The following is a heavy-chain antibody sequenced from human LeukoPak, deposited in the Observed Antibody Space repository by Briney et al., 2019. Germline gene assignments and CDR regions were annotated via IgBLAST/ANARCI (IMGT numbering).Heavy chain of an antibody. CDR3: AREVAAGSHKGFDY. V-gene: IGHV4-4*02. D-gene: IGHD6-19*01. CDR1: GGSIITSNW. J-gene: IGHJ4*02. Sequence: SETLSLTCAVSGGSIITSNWWHWIRLSPGKGLEWIGEIFHIGGTNYNPSLKSRVTMSVDMSKNHFSLVVNSVTAADTAIYYCAREVAAGSHKGFDYWGQGILVTVSS. CDR2: IFHIGGT.